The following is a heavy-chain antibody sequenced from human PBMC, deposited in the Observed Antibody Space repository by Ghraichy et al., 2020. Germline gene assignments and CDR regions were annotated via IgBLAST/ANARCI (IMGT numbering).Heavy chain of an antibody. CDR3: ARRRRDGYNSPHDY. V-gene: IGHV3-23*01. Sequence: GSLRLSCAASGFTFSTCAMSWVRQAPGKGLECVSTISGTGNETYYTDSVKGRFTVSRDNSKNTLYLQINSLRVEETALYYCARRRRDGYNSPHDYWGQGTLVTVSS. J-gene: IGHJ4*02. CDR2: ISGTGNET. CDR1: GFTFSTCA. D-gene: IGHD5-24*01.